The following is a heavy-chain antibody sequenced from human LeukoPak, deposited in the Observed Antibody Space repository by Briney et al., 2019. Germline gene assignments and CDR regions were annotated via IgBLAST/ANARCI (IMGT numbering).Heavy chain of an antibody. V-gene: IGHV3-15*01. CDR2: IKSKTDGGTT. CDR3: VKGDSDPGDY. J-gene: IGHJ4*02. D-gene: IGHD5-18*01. CDR1: GFTFSNAW. Sequence: GGSLRLSCAASGFTFSNAWMSWVRQAPGKGLEWVGRIKSKTDGGTTDYAAPVKGRFTISRDDSKNTLYLQMNSLTSGDTAVYYCVKGDSDPGDYWGQGTLVTV.